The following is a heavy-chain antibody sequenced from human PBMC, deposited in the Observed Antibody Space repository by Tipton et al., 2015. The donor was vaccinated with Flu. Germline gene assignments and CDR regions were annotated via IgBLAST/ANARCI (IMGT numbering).Heavy chain of an antibody. CDR3: AGRAYSNNVSEPKNWFDP. Sequence: TLSLTCSVSGDSIGSDYYCGRSRQPPGKGLEWLENLHRSRTTYYNSSLKSRVTISLNKTKNQFSMRLFSMTATDTAVYYCAGRAYSNNVSEPKNWFDPWAQGTLVTVSS. D-gene: IGHD4-11*01. V-gene: IGHV4-38-2*01. CDR1: GDSIGSDYY. CDR2: LHRSRTT. J-gene: IGHJ5*02.